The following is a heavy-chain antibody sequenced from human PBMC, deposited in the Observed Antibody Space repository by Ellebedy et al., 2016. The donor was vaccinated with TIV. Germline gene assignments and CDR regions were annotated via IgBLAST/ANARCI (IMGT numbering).Heavy chain of an antibody. V-gene: IGHV3-33*01. J-gene: IGHJ4*02. CDR2: LWYDGSRE. Sequence: GESLKISCAASGFTFSTYGMHWVRQAPGKGLELVAVLWYDGSREYYADSVKGRFTVSRDNSKNTLYLQMNSLRTEDTAVYYCATERSGYDFDYWGQGTLVTVSA. D-gene: IGHD5-12*01. CDR1: GFTFSTYG. CDR3: ATERSGYDFDY.